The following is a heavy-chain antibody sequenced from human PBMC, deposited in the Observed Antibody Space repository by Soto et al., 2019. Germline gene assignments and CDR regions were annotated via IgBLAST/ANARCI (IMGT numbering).Heavy chain of an antibody. V-gene: IGHV3-30*18. CDR3: AKPRDSSGYYYVHAEYFQH. CDR2: ISYDGSNK. CDR1: GFTFSSYG. J-gene: IGHJ1*01. Sequence: ASGFTFSSYGMHWVRQAPGKGLEWVAVISYDGSNKYYADSVKGRFTISRDNSKNTLYLQMNSLRAEDTAVYYCAKPRDSSGYYYVHAEYFQHWGQGTLVTVSS. D-gene: IGHD3-22*01.